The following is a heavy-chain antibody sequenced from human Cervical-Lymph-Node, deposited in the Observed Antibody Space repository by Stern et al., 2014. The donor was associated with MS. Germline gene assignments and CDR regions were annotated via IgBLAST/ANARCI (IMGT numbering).Heavy chain of an antibody. CDR3: ARELPDLNAFDI. V-gene: IGHV4-4*02. CDR1: GGSISSSNW. D-gene: IGHD1-14*01. J-gene: IGHJ3*02. CDR2: IYHSGGT. Sequence: QLVQSGPGLVKPSGTLSLTCAVSGGSISSSNWWSWVRQSPGKGLEWIGEIYHSGGTKYSPSFESRVIISVDKSKNQFSLKLSYVTAADTAVYYCARELPDLNAFDIWGQGTMVTVSS.